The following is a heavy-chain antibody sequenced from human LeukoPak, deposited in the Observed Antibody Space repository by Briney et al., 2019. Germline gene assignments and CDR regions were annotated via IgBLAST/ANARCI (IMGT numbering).Heavy chain of an antibody. CDR3: ARLGANYDSSGYYYPDAFDI. Sequence: SETLSLTCTVSGGSISSGDYYWSWIRQPPGKGLEWIGYIYYSGSTNYNPSLKSRVTISVDTSKNQFSLKLSSVTAADTAVYYCARLGANYDSSGYYYPDAFDIWGQGTMVTVSS. CDR1: GGSISSGDYY. V-gene: IGHV4-61*08. D-gene: IGHD3-22*01. J-gene: IGHJ3*02. CDR2: IYYSGST.